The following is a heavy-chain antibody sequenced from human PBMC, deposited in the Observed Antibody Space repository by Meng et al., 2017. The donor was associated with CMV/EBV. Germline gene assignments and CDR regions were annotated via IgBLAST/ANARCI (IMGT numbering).Heavy chain of an antibody. V-gene: IGHV4-59*01. Sequence: GSLRLSCTVSGGSISSYYWSWIRQPPGKGLEWIGYIYYSGSTNYNPSLKSRVTISVDTSKNQFSLKLSSVTAADTAVYYCARVQDIASIDYWGQGTLVTVSS. CDR1: GGSISSYY. J-gene: IGHJ4*02. CDR2: IYYSGST. CDR3: ARVQDIASIDY. D-gene: IGHD5-12*01.